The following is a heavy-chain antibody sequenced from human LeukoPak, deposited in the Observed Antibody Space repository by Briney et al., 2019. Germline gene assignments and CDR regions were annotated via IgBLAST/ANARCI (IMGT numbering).Heavy chain of an antibody. Sequence: ASVKVSCKASGYTLTSYGISWVRQAPGQGLEWMGWINTYNGNTHYAQKLQGRVTMTTDTATSTAYMELRSLRSDDTAAYYCARDAPGLAYYYGLDVWGKGTTVTVSS. CDR1: GYTLTSYG. V-gene: IGHV1-18*01. CDR2: INTYNGNT. CDR3: ARDAPGLAYYYGLDV. J-gene: IGHJ6*04. D-gene: IGHD3-10*01.